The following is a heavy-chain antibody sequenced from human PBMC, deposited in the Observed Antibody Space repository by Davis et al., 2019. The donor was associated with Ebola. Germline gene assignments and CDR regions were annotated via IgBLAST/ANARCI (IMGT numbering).Heavy chain of an antibody. J-gene: IGHJ2*01. CDR1: GYSFTSYW. D-gene: IGHD3-10*01. CDR3: ARHDYYGSGSYWYFDL. Sequence: KVSCKGSGYSFTSYWISWVRQMPGKGLEWMGRIDPSDSYTNYSPSFQGHVTISADKSISTAYLQWSSLKASDTAMYYCARHDYYGSGSYWYFDLWGRGTLVTVSS. CDR2: IDPSDSYT. V-gene: IGHV5-10-1*01.